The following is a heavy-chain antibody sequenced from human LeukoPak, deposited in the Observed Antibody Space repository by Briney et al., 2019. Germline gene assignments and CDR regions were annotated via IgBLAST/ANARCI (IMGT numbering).Heavy chain of an antibody. CDR3: ARSSYYYDSSGYYSDAFDI. CDR2: ISGSGGST. D-gene: IGHD3-22*01. CDR1: GFTFSSYA. Sequence: PGGSLRLSSAASGFTFSSYAMSWVRQAPGKGLEWVSAISGSGGSTYYADSVKGRFTISRDNSKNTLYLQMNSLRAEDTAVYYCARSSYYYDSSGYYSDAFDIWGQGTMVTVSS. V-gene: IGHV3-23*01. J-gene: IGHJ3*02.